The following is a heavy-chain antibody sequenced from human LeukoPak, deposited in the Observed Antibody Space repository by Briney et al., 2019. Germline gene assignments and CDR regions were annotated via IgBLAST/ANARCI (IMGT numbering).Heavy chain of an antibody. CDR1: GYSITSGYY. V-gene: IGHV4-38-2*02. J-gene: IGHJ6*02. CDR3: ARGAYQLSDGMDV. Sequence: SETLSLTCTVSGYSITSGYYWGWIRQPPGKGLEWIGSIYQSGSTFYNPSLKSRVTISVDTSKNQFSLKLSSVTAADTAVYYCARGAYQLSDGMDVWGQGTTVTVSS. D-gene: IGHD2-2*01. CDR2: IYQSGST.